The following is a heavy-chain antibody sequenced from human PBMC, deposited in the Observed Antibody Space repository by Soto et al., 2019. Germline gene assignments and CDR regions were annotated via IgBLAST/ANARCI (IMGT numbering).Heavy chain of an antibody. CDR1: GGTLSAHT. J-gene: IGHJ4*02. V-gene: IGHV1-69*02. Sequence: QVQLVQSGAEVKKPGSSVKVSCKASGGTLSAHTINWVRQAPGQGLEWMGRVIPMLGKAKYAQKLQGRVTITADKSTSTAYMELRSLRSDDTAVYYCARMREYTYGLIDYWGQGTLVTVSS. CDR3: ARMREYTYGLIDY. CDR2: VIPMLGKA. D-gene: IGHD5-18*01.